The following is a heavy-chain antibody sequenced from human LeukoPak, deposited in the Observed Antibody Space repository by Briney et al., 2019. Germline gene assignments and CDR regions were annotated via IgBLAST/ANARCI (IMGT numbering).Heavy chain of an antibody. J-gene: IGHJ6*02. D-gene: IGHD4-11*01. CDR1: GYTFTSYG. CDR3: AREHPGSNSPVHYYGLDV. CDR2: ISAYNGNT. Sequence: ASVKVSCKASGYTFTSYGISWVRQAPGQGLEWMGWISAYNGNTNYAQNLQGRVTMTTDTSRSTAYMELRSLRYDDTAVYYCAREHPGSNSPVHYYGLDVWGPGTTVTVSS. V-gene: IGHV1-18*01.